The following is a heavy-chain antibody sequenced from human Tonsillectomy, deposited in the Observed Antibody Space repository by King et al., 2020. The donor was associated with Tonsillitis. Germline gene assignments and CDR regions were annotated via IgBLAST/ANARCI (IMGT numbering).Heavy chain of an antibody. J-gene: IGHJ2*01. Sequence: VQLVESGGGFVQPGGSLRLSCAASGFTFSSYSMDWVRQAPGKGLEWVSYINGGSSATFYADSVKGRFTISRDNAKNSLYLQMNSLRVEDTAVYYCARDCDWNIDLWGRGTLVTVSS. CDR3: ARDCDWNIDL. V-gene: IGHV3-48*01. CDR2: INGGSSAT. CDR1: GFTFSSYS.